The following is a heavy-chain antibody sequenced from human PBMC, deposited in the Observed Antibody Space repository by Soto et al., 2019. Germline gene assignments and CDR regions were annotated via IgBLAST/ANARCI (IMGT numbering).Heavy chain of an antibody. V-gene: IGHV3-48*03. J-gene: IGHJ1*01. CDR3: TRISSHFQH. CDR2: IGKGGGP. Sequence: GGSLRLSCTASGFNFRDFEMGWVRQAPGKGLEWVSSIGKGGGPFYAASVKGRSTISRDNDKDSLWLQMNSLRGEDTALYYCTRISSHFQHWGQGALVTVSS. D-gene: IGHD2-2*01. CDR1: GFNFRDFE.